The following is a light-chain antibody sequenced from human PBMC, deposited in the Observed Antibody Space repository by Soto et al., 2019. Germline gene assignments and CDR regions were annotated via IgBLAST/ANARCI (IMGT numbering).Light chain of an antibody. J-gene: IGKJ5*01. CDR1: QSVSSSY. Sequence: EIRFTPSPGNLSFFPGERAPPPWRARQSVSSSYLAWYQQKPGQAPRLLIYGASSRATGIPDRFSGSGSGTDFTLTISRLEPEDFAVYYCQQYGSSPRVTFGQGTRLE. V-gene: IGKV3-20*01. CDR2: GAS. CDR3: QQYGSSPRVT.